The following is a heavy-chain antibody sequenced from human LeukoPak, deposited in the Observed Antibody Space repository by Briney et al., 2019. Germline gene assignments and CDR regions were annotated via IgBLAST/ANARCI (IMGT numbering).Heavy chain of an antibody. CDR1: GFTFSSYA. Sequence: GGSLRLSCAASGFTFSSYAMHWVRQAPGEGLEGLAVISSDGSIKYYGDSVRGRFTTSRDNSKNTLYLQINTLRTEDTAVYYCTYDSRGYSFDYWGQGTLVIVSS. J-gene: IGHJ4*02. V-gene: IGHV3-30-3*01. D-gene: IGHD3-22*01. CDR2: ISSDGSIK. CDR3: TYDSRGYSFDY.